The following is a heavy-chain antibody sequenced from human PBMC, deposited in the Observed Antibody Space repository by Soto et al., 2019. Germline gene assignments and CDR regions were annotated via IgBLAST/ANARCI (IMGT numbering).Heavy chain of an antibody. J-gene: IGHJ4*02. Sequence: EVQLVESGGGLVKPGGSLRLSCAASGFTFSSYSMNWVRQAPGKGLEWVSSISSSSSYIYYADSVKGRFTISRDNAKTSMYLQMNGLGAEETAVYYCARDLRCSGGSCHYYCGQGTLVNVSS. D-gene: IGHD2-15*01. CDR1: GFTFSSYS. V-gene: IGHV3-21*01. CDR2: ISSSSSYI. CDR3: ARDLRCSGGSCHYY.